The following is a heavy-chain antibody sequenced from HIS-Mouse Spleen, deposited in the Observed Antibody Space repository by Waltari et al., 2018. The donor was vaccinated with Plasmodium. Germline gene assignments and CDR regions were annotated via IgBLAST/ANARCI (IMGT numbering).Heavy chain of an antibody. CDR2: IDWDDDK. D-gene: IGHD6-6*01. V-gene: IGHV2-70*15. CDR1: GFSLSTSGMC. CDR3: ARTTYSSSSAKYYYYGMDV. Sequence: QVTLRESGPALVKPTQTLTLTCTFSGFSLSTSGMCVTWLRQPPGKALEWLARIDWDDDKYYSTSLKTSLTISNDTSKNQVVLTMTNMDPVDTATYYCARTTYSSSSAKYYYYGMDVWGQGTTVTVSS. J-gene: IGHJ6*02.